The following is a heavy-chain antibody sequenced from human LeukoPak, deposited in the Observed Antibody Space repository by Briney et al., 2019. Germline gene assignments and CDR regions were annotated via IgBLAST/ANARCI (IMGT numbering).Heavy chain of an antibody. CDR2: ISAYNGNT. J-gene: IGHJ4*02. Sequence: ASVTVSCKASGYTFTSYGISWVRQAPGQGLEWMGWISAYNGNTNYAQKLQGRVTMTTDTSTSTAYMELRSLRSDDTAVYYCAREKYYYGSGSSYYFDYWGQGTLVTVSS. CDR3: AREKYYYGSGSSYYFDY. V-gene: IGHV1-18*04. D-gene: IGHD3-10*01. CDR1: GYTFTSYG.